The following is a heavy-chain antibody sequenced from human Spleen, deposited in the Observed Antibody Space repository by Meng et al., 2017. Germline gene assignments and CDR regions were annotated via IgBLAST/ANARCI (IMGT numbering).Heavy chain of an antibody. Sequence: QFQLVSSGAEGKKPGSSVKVSCQASGGTFSSYTISWVRKAPGQGLEWMGWMNPNRGNTGYAQKFQGRVTMTMNTSISTAYMELSSLRSEDTAVYYCARAIFALANSDYWGQGTLVTVSS. V-gene: IGHV1-8*02. CDR1: GGTFSSYT. D-gene: IGHD3-3*01. J-gene: IGHJ4*02. CDR3: ARAIFALANSDY. CDR2: MNPNRGNT.